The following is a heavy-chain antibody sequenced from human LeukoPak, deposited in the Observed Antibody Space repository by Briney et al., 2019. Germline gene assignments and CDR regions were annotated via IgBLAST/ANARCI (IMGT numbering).Heavy chain of an antibody. J-gene: IGHJ4*02. CDR1: GGSISSYY. CDR2: IYYSGST. CDR3: ARRVVGGFDY. V-gene: IGHV4-59*01. D-gene: IGHD2-15*01. Sequence: SETLSLTCTVSGGSISSYYWSWIRQPPGKGLEWNGCIYYSGSTNYNPSLKSRVTISVATSKNQFSLKQSSVTAADTAVYYCARRVVGGFDYWGQGTLVTVSS.